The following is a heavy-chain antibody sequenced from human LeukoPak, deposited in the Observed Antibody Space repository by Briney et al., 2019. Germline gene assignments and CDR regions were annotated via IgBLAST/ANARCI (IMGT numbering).Heavy chain of an antibody. J-gene: IGHJ2*01. CDR1: GFTFSSYA. CDR2: ISYDGSNK. Sequence: GGSLRLSCAASGFTFSSYAMHWDRQAPGKGLEWVAVISYDGSNKYYADSVKGRFTISRDNAKNTVYLQMNSLRAEDTAVYYCARVGTGSWYFDLWGRGTLVTFSS. CDR3: ARVGTGSWYFDL. D-gene: IGHD3-10*01. V-gene: IGHV3-30-3*01.